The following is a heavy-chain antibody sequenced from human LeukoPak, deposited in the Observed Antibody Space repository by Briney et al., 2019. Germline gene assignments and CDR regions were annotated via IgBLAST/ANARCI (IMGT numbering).Heavy chain of an antibody. CDR1: GFTFSSYG. CDR2: IRYDGSNK. Sequence: PGGSLRLSCAASGFTFSSYGMHWVRQAPGKGLEWVAFIRYDGSNKYYADSVKGRFTIPRDNSKNTLYLQMNSLRAEGTAVYYCAKDLYYYDSSGSDGFDYWGQGTLVTVSS. CDR3: AKDLYYYDSSGSDGFDY. D-gene: IGHD3-22*01. V-gene: IGHV3-30*02. J-gene: IGHJ4*02.